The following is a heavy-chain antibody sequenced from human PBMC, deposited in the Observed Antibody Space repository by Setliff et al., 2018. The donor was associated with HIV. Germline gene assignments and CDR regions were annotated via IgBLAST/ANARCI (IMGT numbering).Heavy chain of an antibody. CDR2: INPNNGGT. V-gene: IGHV1-2*02. CDR3: AREGRGGNSYLYYYYGMDV. J-gene: IGHJ6*02. CDR1: GYTFTGYY. D-gene: IGHD2-15*01. Sequence: ASVKVSCKASGYTFTGYYMHWVRQAPGQGLEWMGWINPNNGGTNYAQKFQGRVTMTRDTSISTAYMELSRLRSDDTAVYYCAREGRGGNSYLYYYYGMDVWGQGTTVTVSS.